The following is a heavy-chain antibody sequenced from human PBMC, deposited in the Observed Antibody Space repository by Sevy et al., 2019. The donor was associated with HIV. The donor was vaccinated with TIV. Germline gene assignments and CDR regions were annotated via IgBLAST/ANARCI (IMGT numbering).Heavy chain of an antibody. CDR2: ISGSGGST. V-gene: IGHV3-23*01. J-gene: IGHJ6*02. Sequence: GESLKISCAASGFTFSTYAMSWVRQAPGKGLEWVSAISGSGGSTYYADSMEGRFIISRDKSKNTLYLQMNSLRAEDTAVYYCAKGDSTFYGLDVWGQGTTVTVSS. CDR3: AKGDSTFYGLDV. CDR1: GFTFSTYA. D-gene: IGHD6-13*01.